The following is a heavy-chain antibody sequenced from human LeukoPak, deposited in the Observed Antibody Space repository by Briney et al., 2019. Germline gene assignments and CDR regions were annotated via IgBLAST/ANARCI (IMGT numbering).Heavy chain of an antibody. CDR2: ICYSGST. J-gene: IGHJ3*02. V-gene: IGHV4-39*01. Sequence: SETLSLTCTVSGGSISSSSYYWGWIRQPPGKGLEWIGSICYSGSTYYNPSLKSRVTISVDTSKNQFSLKLSSVTAADTAVYYCARPREDSSGYYYADAFDIWGQGTMVTVSS. D-gene: IGHD3-22*01. CDR1: GGSISSSSYY. CDR3: ARPREDSSGYYYADAFDI.